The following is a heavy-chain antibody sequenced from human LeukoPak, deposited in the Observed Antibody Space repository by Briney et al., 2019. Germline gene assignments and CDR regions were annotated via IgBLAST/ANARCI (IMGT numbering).Heavy chain of an antibody. J-gene: IGHJ5*02. V-gene: IGHV1-2*02. CDR2: INPNSGGT. Sequence: ASVNVSCKASGYTFTDYYIHWVRQAPGQGLEWMGWINPNSGGTNYAQKFQGRVTMTRDTSISTAYMELSRLRSDDKAVYYCARDQDSWFDPWGQVTLVTVSS. CDR3: ARDQDSWFDP. CDR1: GYTFTDYY. D-gene: IGHD2-15*01.